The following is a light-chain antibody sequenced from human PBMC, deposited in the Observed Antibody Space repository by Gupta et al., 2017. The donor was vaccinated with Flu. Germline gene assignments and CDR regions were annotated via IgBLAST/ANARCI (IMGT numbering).Light chain of an antibody. J-gene: IGKJ2*01. CDR3: MQALQTPYT. CDR1: QSHLHSNGYNY. Sequence: IVLTQSLPSLPVSPGEPASISYRSSQSHLHSNGYNYLDWYLQKPGQSPQLLIYLGSNRASGVPDRFSGSGSGTDFTLKISRVEAEDVGVYYCMQALQTPYTFGQGTKLEIK. V-gene: IGKV2-28*01. CDR2: LGS.